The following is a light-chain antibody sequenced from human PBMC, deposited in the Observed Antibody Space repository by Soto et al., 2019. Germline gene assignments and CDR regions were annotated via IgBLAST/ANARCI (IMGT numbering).Light chain of an antibody. V-gene: IGLV2-14*01. CDR3: LSYTSANTRV. Sequence: QSALTQPASVSGSPGQSITISCTGTSSDVGGYDYVSWYQLHPGKAPKLMVFEVSNRPSGVSYRFSGSKSGNTASLTISGLQAEDEGDYYCLSYTSANTRVFGGGTKVTVL. CDR1: SSDVGGYDY. J-gene: IGLJ3*02. CDR2: EVS.